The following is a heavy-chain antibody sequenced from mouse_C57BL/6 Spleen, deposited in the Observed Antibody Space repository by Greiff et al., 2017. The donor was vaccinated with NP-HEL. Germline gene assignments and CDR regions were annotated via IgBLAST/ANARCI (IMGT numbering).Heavy chain of an antibody. CDR1: GYTFTDYY. CDR2: IYPGSGNT. CDR3: ARSGEGYYPAWFAY. Sequence: QVHVKQSGAELVRPGASVKLSCKASGYTFTDYYINWVKQRPGQGLEWIARIYPGSGNTYYNEKFKGKATLTAEKSSSTAYMQLSSLTSEDSAVYFCARSGEGYYPAWFAYWGQGTLVTVSA. J-gene: IGHJ3*01. D-gene: IGHD2-3*01. V-gene: IGHV1-76*01.